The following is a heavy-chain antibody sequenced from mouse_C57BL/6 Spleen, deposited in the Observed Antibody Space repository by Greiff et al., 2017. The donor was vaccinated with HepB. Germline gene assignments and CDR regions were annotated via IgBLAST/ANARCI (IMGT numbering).Heavy chain of an antibody. Sequence: EVQVVESGPELVKPGASVKIPCKASGYTFTDYNMDWVKQSHGKSLEWIGDINPNNGGTIYNQKFKGKATLTVDKSSSTAYMELRSLTSEDTAVYYCARGNYGSTFAYWGQGTLVTVSA. V-gene: IGHV1-18*01. CDR3: ARGNYGSTFAY. CDR1: GYTFTDYN. D-gene: IGHD1-1*01. CDR2: INPNNGGT. J-gene: IGHJ3*01.